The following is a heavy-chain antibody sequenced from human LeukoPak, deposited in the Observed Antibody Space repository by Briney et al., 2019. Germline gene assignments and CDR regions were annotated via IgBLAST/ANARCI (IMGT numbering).Heavy chain of an antibody. CDR3: ARDRDRSGSDLFDY. J-gene: IGHJ4*02. V-gene: IGHV1-46*01. D-gene: IGHD3-22*01. CDR1: GYTFTSYY. CDR2: NNPSGGAT. Sequence: ASVKVSCKASGYTFTSYYVHWVRQAPGQGPEWMGINNPSGGATRYAQKFQGRVTMTRDMSTSTVYMDLSSLRSDDTALYYCARDRDRSGSDLFDYWGQGTLVTVSS.